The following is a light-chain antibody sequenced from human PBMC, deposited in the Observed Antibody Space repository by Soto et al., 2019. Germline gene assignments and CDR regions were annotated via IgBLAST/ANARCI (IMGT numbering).Light chain of an antibody. V-gene: IGKV3-11*01. J-gene: IGKJ4*01. CDR2: DAS. Sequence: EIVLTQSPATLSLSPGERATLSCRASQSVSSYLAWYQQKPGQAPRLLIYDASNRATGIPARFSGSGSGTDFTLTSSSLAPEDFAVYYCQQRSPLTFGGGTKVEIK. CDR1: QSVSSY. CDR3: QQRSPLT.